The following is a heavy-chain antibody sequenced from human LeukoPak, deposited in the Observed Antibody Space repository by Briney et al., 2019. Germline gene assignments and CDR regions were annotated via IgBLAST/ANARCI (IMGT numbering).Heavy chain of an antibody. CDR1: GYTFTGYY. D-gene: IGHD6-6*01. Sequence: ASVKVSCKASGYTFTGYYMHWVRQAPGQGLEWMGWINPNSGGTNYAQKFQGRVTMTRDTSISTAYMELSRLRSDDTAVYYCARGWSELKTYSSSAGTWDDYWGQGTLVTVSS. V-gene: IGHV1-2*02. CDR3: ARGWSELKTYSSSAGTWDDY. J-gene: IGHJ4*02. CDR2: INPNSGGT.